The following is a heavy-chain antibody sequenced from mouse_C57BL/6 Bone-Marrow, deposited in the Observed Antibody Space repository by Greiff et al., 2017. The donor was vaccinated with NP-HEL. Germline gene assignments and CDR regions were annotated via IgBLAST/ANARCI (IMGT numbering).Heavy chain of an antibody. D-gene: IGHD2-5*01. V-gene: IGHV1-85*01. J-gene: IGHJ4*01. CDR3: ARKPSYYSNYEGAMDY. Sequence: QVQLKESGPELVKPGASVKLSCKASGYTFTSYDINWVKQRPGQGLEWIGWIYPRDGSTTYNEKFKGKATLTVDTSSSTAYMELHSLTSEDSAVYFWARKPSYYSNYEGAMDYWGQGTSVTVSS. CDR1: GYTFTSYD. CDR2: IYPRDGST.